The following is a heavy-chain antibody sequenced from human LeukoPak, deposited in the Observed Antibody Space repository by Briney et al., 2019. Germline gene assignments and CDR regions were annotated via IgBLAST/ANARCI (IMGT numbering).Heavy chain of an antibody. CDR2: ISYDGGNK. CDR3: ARHGARGTTWDY. CDR1: GFTFSSYA. J-gene: IGHJ4*02. V-gene: IGHV3-30*04. D-gene: IGHD1-7*01. Sequence: PGGSLRLSCAASGFTFSSYAMHWVRQAPGKGLEWVAVISYDGGNKYYADSVKGRFTISRDNAKNSLYLQMNSLRDEDTAVYYCARHGARGTTWDYWGQGTLVTVSS.